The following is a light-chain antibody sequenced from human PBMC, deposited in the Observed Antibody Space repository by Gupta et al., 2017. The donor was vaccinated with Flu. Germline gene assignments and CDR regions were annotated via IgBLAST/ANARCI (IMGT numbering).Light chain of an antibody. Sequence: EVVLTHSPSTLSVSPGERVSLSCRASQNVNSNLAWYQQKPGQPPRLLIYAASSRATGVPARFSGAGSGTDFTLTVSGLQSEDSAIYYCQQYNHWPPLTFGGGTKVEI. CDR2: AAS. CDR3: QQYNHWPPLT. V-gene: IGKV3-15*01. J-gene: IGKJ4*01. CDR1: QNVNSN.